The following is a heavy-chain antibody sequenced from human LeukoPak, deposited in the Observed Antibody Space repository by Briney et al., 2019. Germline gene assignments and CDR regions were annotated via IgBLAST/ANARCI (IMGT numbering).Heavy chain of an antibody. J-gene: IGHJ4*02. CDR1: GFTFSSYA. D-gene: IGHD5-18*01. V-gene: IGHV3-64D*06. CDR3: VKSADDSYGPTFDY. CDR2: ISSSGGST. Sequence: PGGSLRLSCSASGFTFSSYAMHWVRQAPGKGLEYVSAISSSGGSTYYADSVKGRFTISRDNSKNTLYLQMSSLRAEDTAVYYCVKSADDSYGPTFDYWGQGTLVTVSS.